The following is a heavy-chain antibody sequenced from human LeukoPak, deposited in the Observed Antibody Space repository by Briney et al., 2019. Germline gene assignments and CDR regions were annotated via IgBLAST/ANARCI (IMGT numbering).Heavy chain of an antibody. CDR2: ISGSGGST. CDR1: GFTFSSYA. D-gene: IGHD3-22*01. Sequence: GGSLRLSCAASGFTFSSYAMSWVRQAPGKGLEWVSAISGSGGSTYYADSVKGRFTTSRDNSKNTLYLQMNSLRAEDTAVYYCANYDSSGYPLRVFDYWGQGTLVTVSS. CDR3: ANYDSSGYPLRVFDY. V-gene: IGHV3-23*01. J-gene: IGHJ4*02.